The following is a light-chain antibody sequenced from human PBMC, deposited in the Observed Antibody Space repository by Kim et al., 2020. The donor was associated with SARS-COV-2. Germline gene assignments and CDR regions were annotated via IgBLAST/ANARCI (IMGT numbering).Light chain of an antibody. CDR3: QQAHNFPVT. CDR2: SAA. Sequence: DIQMTQSPSVSASVGDRVTITCRASQGISNLLAWYQQKPGKAPKLLIYSAATLQSGVPSRFSGSGFGTEFTLTIDSLQPEDLATYYCQQAHNFPVTFGGGTKVDIK. J-gene: IGKJ4*01. V-gene: IGKV1-12*01. CDR1: QGISNL.